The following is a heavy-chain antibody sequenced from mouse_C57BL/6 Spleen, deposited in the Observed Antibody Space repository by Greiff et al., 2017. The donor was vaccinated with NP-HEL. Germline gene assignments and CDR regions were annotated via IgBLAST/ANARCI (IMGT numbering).Heavy chain of an antibody. D-gene: IGHD3-2*02. CDR1: GYTFTDYY. V-gene: IGHV1-26*01. CDR2: INPNNGGT. CDR3: AREKAAQATFDY. Sequence: EVQLQQSGPELVKPGASVEISCKASGYTFTDYYMNWVKQSHGKSLEWIGDINPNNGGTSYNQKFKGKATLTVDKSSSTAYMELRSLTSEDSAVYYCAREKAAQATFDYWGQGTTLTVSS. J-gene: IGHJ2*01.